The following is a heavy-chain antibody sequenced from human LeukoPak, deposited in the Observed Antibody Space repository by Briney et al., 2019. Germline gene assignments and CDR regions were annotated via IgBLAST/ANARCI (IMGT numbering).Heavy chain of an antibody. CDR3: ARAYCTDCCALGNY. CDR1: GYTFTDFY. J-gene: IGHJ4*02. Sequence: GASVKVSCKASGYTFTDFYIHWVRQAPGQGLEWMGWINPKSGDTNYAQKFQGRVTMTRDTSSNTAYMELSRLRSDDTAVYYCARAYCTDCCALGNYWGQGTLVTVSS. CDR2: INPKSGDT. D-gene: IGHD2-8*02. V-gene: IGHV1-2*02.